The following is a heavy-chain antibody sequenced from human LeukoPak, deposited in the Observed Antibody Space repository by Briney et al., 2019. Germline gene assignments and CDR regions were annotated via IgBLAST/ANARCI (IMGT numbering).Heavy chain of an antibody. V-gene: IGHV4-34*01. J-gene: IGHJ4*02. CDR1: GGSFSGYY. CDR2: INHSGST. CDR3: ARGYSYGYSY. D-gene: IGHD5-18*01. Sequence: SETLSLTCAVYGGSFSGYYWSWIRQPPGKGLEWIGEINHSGSTNYNPSLKSRVTISVDTSKNQFSLRLSSVTAADTAVYYCARGYSYGYSYWGQGTLVTVSS.